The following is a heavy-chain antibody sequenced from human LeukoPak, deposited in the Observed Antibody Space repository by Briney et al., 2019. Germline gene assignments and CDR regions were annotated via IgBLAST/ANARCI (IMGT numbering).Heavy chain of an antibody. CDR1: GFTFSSYS. CDR2: ISSSSSYI. V-gene: IGHV3-21*01. Sequence: PGGSLRLSCAASGFTFSSYSMNWVRQAPGKGLEWVSSISSSSSYIYYADSVKGRFTISRDNAKNSLYLQMNSLRAEDTAVYYCARFKGEGSNRHWYFDLWGRGTLVTVSS. J-gene: IGHJ2*01. D-gene: IGHD3-16*01. CDR3: ARFKGEGSNRHWYFDL.